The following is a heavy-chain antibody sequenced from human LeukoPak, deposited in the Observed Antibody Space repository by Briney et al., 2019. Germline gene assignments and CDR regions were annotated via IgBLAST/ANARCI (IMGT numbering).Heavy chain of an antibody. V-gene: IGHV4-59*01. D-gene: IGHD6-25*01. CDR1: GAPFSSYY. CDR2: IYYSGTT. J-gene: IGHJ4*02. CDR3: ARGAAGAANKF. Sequence: SETLSVTCTDSGAPFSSYYWNLIRQPPGKGLEWIGYIYYSGTTNYNPSLKSRVTISVDTSKNQFSLKLSSVTAADTAVYYCARGAAGAANKFWGQGTLVTVSS.